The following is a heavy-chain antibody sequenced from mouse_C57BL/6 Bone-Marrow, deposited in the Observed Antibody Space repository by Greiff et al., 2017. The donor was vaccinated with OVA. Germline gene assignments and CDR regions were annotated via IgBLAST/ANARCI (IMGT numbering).Heavy chain of an antibody. J-gene: IGHJ4*01. CDR1: GYTFTSYW. V-gene: IGHV1-69*01. Sequence: QVQLQQPGAELVMPGASVKLSCKASGYTFTSYWMHWVKQRPGQGLEWIGEIDPSDSYTNYTQKFQGKSTLTGDTSSSTAYMQLSSLTSEDSAVYYCARELRYYYAMDYWGQGTSVTVSS. CDR3: ARELRYYYAMDY. CDR2: IDPSDSYT. D-gene: IGHD1-1*01.